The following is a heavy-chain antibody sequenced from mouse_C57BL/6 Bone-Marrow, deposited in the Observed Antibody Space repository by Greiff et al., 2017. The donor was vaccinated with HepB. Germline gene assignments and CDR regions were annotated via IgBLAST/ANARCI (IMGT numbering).Heavy chain of an antibody. CDR3: GRAVVYWYFDV. CDR1: GYTFTDYY. V-gene: IGHV1-19*01. CDR2: INPYNGGT. D-gene: IGHD1-1*01. Sequence: EVQLQQSGPVLVKPGASVKMSCKASGYTFTDYYMNWVKQSHGKSLEWIGVINPYNGGTSYNQKFKGKATLTVDKSSSTYYMELNSLTAEDSAVYYSGRAVVYWYFDVWDTGKTVTVSS. J-gene: IGHJ1*03.